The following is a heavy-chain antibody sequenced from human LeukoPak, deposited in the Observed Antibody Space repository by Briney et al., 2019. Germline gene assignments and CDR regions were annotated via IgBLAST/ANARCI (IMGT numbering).Heavy chain of an antibody. CDR2: IYSSGST. Sequence: SETLSLTCTVSGGSITSYYWSWIRQPAGKGLEWIGRIYSSGSTNYNPSLKSRVSISLDKAKNQVSLKLSSVTAADTAVYYYARENTYYYGSGGYYWYFDLWGRGTLVTVSS. CDR3: ARENTYYYGSGGYYWYFDL. D-gene: IGHD3-22*01. J-gene: IGHJ2*01. CDR1: GGSITSYY. V-gene: IGHV4-4*07.